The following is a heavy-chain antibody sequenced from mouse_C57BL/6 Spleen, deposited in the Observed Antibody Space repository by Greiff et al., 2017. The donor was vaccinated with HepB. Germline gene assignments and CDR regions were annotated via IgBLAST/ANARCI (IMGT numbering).Heavy chain of an antibody. CDR1: GYTFTSYW. J-gene: IGHJ2*01. V-gene: IGHV1-64*01. D-gene: IGHD1-1*01. CDR3: ARGGGDYYGSSFDY. CDR2: IHPNSGST. Sequence: QVQLQQPGAELVKPGASVKLSCKASGYTFTSYWMHWVKQRPGQGLEWIGMIHPNSGSTNYNEKFKSKATLTVDKSSSTAYMQLSSLTSEDSAVYYGARGGGDYYGSSFDYWGQGTTLTVSS.